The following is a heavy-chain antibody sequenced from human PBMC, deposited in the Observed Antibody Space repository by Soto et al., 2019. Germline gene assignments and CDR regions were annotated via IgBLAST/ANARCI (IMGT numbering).Heavy chain of an antibody. J-gene: IGHJ3*02. CDR1: GGTFSSYA. Sequence: QVQLVQSGAEVKKPGSSVKVSCKSSGGTFSSYAISWVRQAPGQGLEWMGGIIPIFGTANYAQTFQGRVTMTEDESTSTAYMALGSLRYEDTAVYYCARESPIYGDYGLAFDIWGQGTMVTVSS. D-gene: IGHD4-17*01. CDR3: ARESPIYGDYGLAFDI. CDR2: IIPIFGTA. V-gene: IGHV1-69*01.